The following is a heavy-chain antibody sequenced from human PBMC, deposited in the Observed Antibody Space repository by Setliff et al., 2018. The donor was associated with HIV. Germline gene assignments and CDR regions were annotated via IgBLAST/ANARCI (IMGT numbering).Heavy chain of an antibody. CDR2: INPNNGVT. V-gene: IGHV1-2*02. CDR1: GYTFTGHY. CDR3: ARVGRGPYYFFDF. D-gene: IGHD3-10*01. J-gene: IGHJ4*02. Sequence: ASVKVSCKASGYTFTGHYIHWLRQAPGQGLEWVAWINPNNGVTNYAQKFKRKVMTTMETSIDTAYLEVRSLTSDDTAVYYCARVGRGPYYFFDFWGQGTQVTVSS.